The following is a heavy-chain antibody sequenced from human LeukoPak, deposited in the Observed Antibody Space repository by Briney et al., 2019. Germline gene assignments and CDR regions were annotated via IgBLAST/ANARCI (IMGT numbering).Heavy chain of an antibody. J-gene: IGHJ3*02. CDR3: ARGRQNSGSYSDAFDI. CDR1: GFTFSSYW. Sequence: GGSLRLSCAASGFTFSSYWMSWVRQAPGKGQEWVANIKQDGSEKYYVDSVKGRFSISRDNAKNSLYLQMNSLRAEDTAVYYCARGRQNSGSYSDAFDIWGQGTMVTVSS. CDR2: IKQDGSEK. V-gene: IGHV3-7*01. D-gene: IGHD1-26*01.